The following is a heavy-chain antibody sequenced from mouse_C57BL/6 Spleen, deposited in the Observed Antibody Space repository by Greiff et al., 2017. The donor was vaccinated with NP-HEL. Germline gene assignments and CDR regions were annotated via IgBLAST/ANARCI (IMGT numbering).Heavy chain of an antibody. D-gene: IGHD1-1*01. Sequence: EVKLVESGEGLVKPGGSLKLSCAASGFTFSSYAMSWVRQTPEKRLEWVAYISSGGDYIYYADTVKGRFTISRDNARNTLYLQMSSLKSEDTAVYYCTRYYGSTWYFDVWGTGTTVTVSS. V-gene: IGHV5-9-1*02. CDR2: ISSGGDYI. CDR3: TRYYGSTWYFDV. J-gene: IGHJ1*03. CDR1: GFTFSSYA.